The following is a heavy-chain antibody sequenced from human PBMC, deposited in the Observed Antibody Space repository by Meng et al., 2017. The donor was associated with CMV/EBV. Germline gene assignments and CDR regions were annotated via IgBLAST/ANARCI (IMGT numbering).Heavy chain of an antibody. CDR1: GYTFTSYY. D-gene: IGHD1-1*01. J-gene: IGHJ4*02. Sequence: ASVKVSCKASGYTFTSYYMHWVRQAPGQGLEWMGIINPSGGSTSYAQKFQGRVTMTRDTSTSTVYMELSSLRSEDTAVYYCARLVRRGGTTFRHSDRDFDYRGQGTLVTVSS. CDR2: INPSGGST. CDR3: ARLVRRGGTTFRHSDRDFDY. V-gene: IGHV1-46*01.